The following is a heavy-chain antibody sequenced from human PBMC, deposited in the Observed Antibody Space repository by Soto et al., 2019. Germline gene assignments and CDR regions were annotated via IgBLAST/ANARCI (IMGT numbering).Heavy chain of an antibody. CDR2: ISYEGSHA. V-gene: IGHV3-30*18. CDR3: AKERTYSVASGFDY. Sequence: QVQLVDSGGGVVQPGRSLRLSCAASGFTFTTYGMHWVRRAPGKGLEWVAVISYEGSHAYYADSVKGRFTISRDNSKTTLYLQINSLRAEDTAVYYCAKERTYSVASGFDYWGRGTLVTVSS. CDR1: GFTFTTYG. J-gene: IGHJ4*02. D-gene: IGHD1-26*01.